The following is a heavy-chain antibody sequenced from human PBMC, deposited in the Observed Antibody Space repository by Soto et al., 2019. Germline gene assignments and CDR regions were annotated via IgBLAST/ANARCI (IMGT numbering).Heavy chain of an antibody. V-gene: IGHV1-46*01. Sequence: GASVKVSCKASGYTFASHYIHWVRQAPGQGLEWMGIINPSSGTATYTQKFQGRVIMTTDTSTNSVCMEMNTLKTDDTAVYYCARDRWGPPDYWGQGTLVTVSS. J-gene: IGHJ4*02. CDR2: INPSSGTA. CDR1: GYTFASHY. D-gene: IGHD2-21*02. CDR3: ARDRWGPPDY.